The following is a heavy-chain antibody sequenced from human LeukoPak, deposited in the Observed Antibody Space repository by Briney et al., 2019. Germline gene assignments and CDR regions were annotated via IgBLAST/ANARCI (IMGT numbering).Heavy chain of an antibody. CDR3: ARWLSDKIDSNGYLDY. CDR2: IWYDGSKE. CDR1: GYTFRRNG. V-gene: IGHV3-33*01. D-gene: IGHD5-18*01. Sequence: GGSLRLSCAASGYTFRRNGMHWVRQAPGKGLEWVAVIWYDGSKEYYGDSVRGRFTISRDNSKNTLYLQMNSLRAEDTAVYYCARWLSDKIDSNGYLDYWGQGTLVAASS. J-gene: IGHJ4*02.